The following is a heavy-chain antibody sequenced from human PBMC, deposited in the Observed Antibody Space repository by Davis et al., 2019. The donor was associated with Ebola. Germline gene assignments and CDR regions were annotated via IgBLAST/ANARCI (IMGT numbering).Heavy chain of an antibody. CDR3: ARSSGVRFLEWLDFDY. CDR2: IYYSGST. J-gene: IGHJ4*02. V-gene: IGHV4-39*07. D-gene: IGHD3-3*01. Sequence: MPSETLSLTCTVSGGSISSSSYYWGWIRQPPGKGLEWIGSIYYSGSTYYNPSLKSRVTISVDTSKNQFSLKLSSVTAADTAVYYCARSSGVRFLEWLDFDYWGQGTLVTVSS. CDR1: GGSISSSSYY.